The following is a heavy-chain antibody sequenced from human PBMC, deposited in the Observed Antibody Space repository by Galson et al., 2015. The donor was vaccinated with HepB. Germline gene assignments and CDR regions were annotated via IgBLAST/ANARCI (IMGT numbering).Heavy chain of an antibody. V-gene: IGHV3-33*01. J-gene: IGHJ6*02. CDR3: ARGLGSSGWWFDYYYYGMDV. D-gene: IGHD6-19*01. CDR1: GFTFSSYG. CDR2: IWYDGSNK. Sequence: SLRLSCAASGFTFSSYGMHWVRQAPGKGLEWVAVIWYDGSNKYYADSVKGRFTISRDNSKNTLYLQMNSLRAEDTAVYYCARGLGSSGWWFDYYYYGMDVWGQGTTVTVSS.